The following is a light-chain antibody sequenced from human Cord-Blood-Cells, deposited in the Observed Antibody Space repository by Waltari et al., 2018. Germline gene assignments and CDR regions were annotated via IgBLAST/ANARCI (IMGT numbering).Light chain of an antibody. Sequence: DIQMTQYPSSLSASVGDRVTITCRASQSISSYLNWYQQKPGKAPKLRIYAASSLQSGVPSRFSGSGSGTDFTLTISSLQPEDFATYYCQQSYSTPFTFGPGTKVDIK. CDR2: AAS. V-gene: IGKV1-39*01. CDR3: QQSYSTPFT. J-gene: IGKJ3*01. CDR1: QSISSY.